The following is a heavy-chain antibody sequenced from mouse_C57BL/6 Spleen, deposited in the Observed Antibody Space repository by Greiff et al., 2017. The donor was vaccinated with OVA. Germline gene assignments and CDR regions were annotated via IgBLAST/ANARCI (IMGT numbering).Heavy chain of an antibody. Sequence: VQLQESGAELVRPGASVTLSCKASGYTFTDYEMHWVKQTPVHGLEWIGAIDPETGGPAYNQKFKGKAILTADKSSSTAYMELRSLTSEDSAVYYCHNYYFDYWGQGTTLTVSS. CDR3: HNYYFDY. J-gene: IGHJ2*01. CDR2: IDPETGGP. V-gene: IGHV1-15*01. D-gene: IGHD1-3*01. CDR1: GYTFTDYE.